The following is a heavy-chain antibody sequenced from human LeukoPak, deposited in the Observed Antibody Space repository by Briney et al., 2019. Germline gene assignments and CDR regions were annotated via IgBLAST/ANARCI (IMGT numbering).Heavy chain of an antibody. D-gene: IGHD2-21*02. J-gene: IGHJ4*02. Sequence: TGGSLRLSCAASGFTFDDYAMHWDRQAPGKGLEWVSLIRGDGGSTYYADSVKGRFTISRDNSKNSLFLQMNSLRTDDTALYYCAKDVAVVAAKNFDHWGQGTLVTVSS. CDR1: GFTFDDYA. CDR2: IRGDGGST. CDR3: AKDVAVVAAKNFDH. V-gene: IGHV3-43*02.